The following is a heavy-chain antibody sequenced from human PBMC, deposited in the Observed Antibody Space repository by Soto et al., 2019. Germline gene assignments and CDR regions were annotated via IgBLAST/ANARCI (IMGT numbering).Heavy chain of an antibody. V-gene: IGHV5-51*01. CDR2: IYPGDSDT. Sequence: PGESLKISCKGSGYSFTSYWIGWVRQMPGKGLEWMGIIYPGDSDTRYSPSFQGQVTISADKSTSTAYLQWSSLKASDTAMYYCARLDSNYFQSLHYYYGMDVWGQGTTVTVSS. D-gene: IGHD4-4*01. CDR1: GYSFTSYW. J-gene: IGHJ6*02. CDR3: ARLDSNYFQSLHYYYGMDV.